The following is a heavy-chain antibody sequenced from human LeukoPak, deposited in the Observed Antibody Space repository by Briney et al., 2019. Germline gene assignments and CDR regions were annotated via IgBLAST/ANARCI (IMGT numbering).Heavy chain of an antibody. D-gene: IGHD2-15*01. CDR2: ISAYNGNT. CDR1: GYTFTSYG. J-gene: IGHJ4*02. Sequence: APVKVSCKASGYTFTSYGISWVRQAPGQGLEWMGWISAYNGNTNYAQKLQGRVTMTTDTSTSTAYMELRSLRSDDTAVYYCARNPRYCSGGSCYLATPKPFVYWGQGTLVTVSS. CDR3: ARNPRYCSGGSCYLATPKPFVY. V-gene: IGHV1-18*01.